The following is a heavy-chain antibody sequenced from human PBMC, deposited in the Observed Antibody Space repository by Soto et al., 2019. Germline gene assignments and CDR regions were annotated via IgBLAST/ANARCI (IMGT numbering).Heavy chain of an antibody. CDR3: ARGWFGPDV. CDR2: IDNAGTDS. V-gene: IGHV3-74*01. J-gene: IGHJ6*04. Sequence: EVQLVESGGGLVQPGGSLRLSCAASGFTLSGRSMHWVSQAPGKGLVWVSGIDNAGTDSTYADSVKGRFTSSRDNVKNMLYIQMNRLRVEDTAVYYCARGWFGPDVWGKGTTVTVSS. D-gene: IGHD3-10*01. CDR1: GFTLSGRS.